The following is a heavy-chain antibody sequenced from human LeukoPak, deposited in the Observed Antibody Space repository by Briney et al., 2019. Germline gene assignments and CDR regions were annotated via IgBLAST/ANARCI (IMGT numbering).Heavy chain of an antibody. D-gene: IGHD3-10*01. J-gene: IGHJ4*02. CDR1: GFTFSDYY. V-gene: IGHV3-11*05. Sequence: GGSLRPSCAASGFTFSDYYMSWIRQAPGKGLEWVSYISSSSSYTNYADSVKGRFTISRDNAKNSLYLQMNSLRAEDTAVYYCARVVVRGVITLPFDYWGQGTLVTVSS. CDR3: ARVVVRGVITLPFDY. CDR2: ISSSSSYT.